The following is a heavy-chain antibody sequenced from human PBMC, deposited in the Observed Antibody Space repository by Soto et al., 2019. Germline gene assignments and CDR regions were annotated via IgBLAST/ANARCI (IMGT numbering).Heavy chain of an antibody. V-gene: IGHV1-69*13. J-gene: IGHJ4*02. CDR1: GGTFRGYA. CDR2: ILPTSVTP. CDR3: ARGYDVNSELYY. Sequence: GASVKVSCKASGGTFRGYAISWVRQAPGQGLEWLGGILPTSVTPNYAQKFQGRVTLTADESTNTAFLELRSLRSADTAVYYCARGYDVNSELYYWGQGTLVTVS. D-gene: IGHD3-22*01.